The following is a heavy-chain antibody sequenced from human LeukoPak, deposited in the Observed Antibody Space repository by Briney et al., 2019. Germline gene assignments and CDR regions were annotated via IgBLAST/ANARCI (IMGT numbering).Heavy chain of an antibody. Sequence: PGGSLRLPCAASGFTFSSYWMSWVRQAPGKGLEWVSSIDTSGAYIYYADSVKGRFTISRDNSKNTLYLQMNSLRAEDTAVYYCARVGGYDLAFDIWGQGTMVTVSS. CDR2: IDTSGAYI. CDR1: GFTFSSYW. D-gene: IGHD5-12*01. V-gene: IGHV3-21*01. CDR3: ARVGGYDLAFDI. J-gene: IGHJ3*02.